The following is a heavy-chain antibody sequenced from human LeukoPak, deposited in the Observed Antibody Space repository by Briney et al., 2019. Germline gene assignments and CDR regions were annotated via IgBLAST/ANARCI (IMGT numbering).Heavy chain of an antibody. V-gene: IGHV3-43*01. CDR2: ISWDGGST. CDR3: AKDNYTDYYYGMDV. CDR1: GFTFSSYW. J-gene: IGHJ6*02. Sequence: GGSLRLSCAASGFTFSSYWMSWVRQAPGKGLEWVSLISWDGGSTYYADSVKGRFTISRDNSKNSLYLQMNSLRTEDTALYYCAKDNYTDYYYGMDVWGQGTTVTVSS. D-gene: IGHD4-11*01.